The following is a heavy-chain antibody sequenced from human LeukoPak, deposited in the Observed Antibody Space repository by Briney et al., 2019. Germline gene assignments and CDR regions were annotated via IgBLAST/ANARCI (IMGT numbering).Heavy chain of an antibody. CDR2: IHPGDSDT. J-gene: IGHJ4*02. V-gene: IGHV5-51*01. D-gene: IGHD1-26*01. Sequence: GESLKISCKGFGYRVSSYWIAWVRQMPGKDLEVMGIIHPGDSDTRYSPSFKGPVIISAEKSINTACLQWGSLQASDTAMYYTARHIIEGETKSDFDYWGQGTRVTVSS. CDR3: ARHIIEGETKSDFDY. CDR1: GYRVSSYW.